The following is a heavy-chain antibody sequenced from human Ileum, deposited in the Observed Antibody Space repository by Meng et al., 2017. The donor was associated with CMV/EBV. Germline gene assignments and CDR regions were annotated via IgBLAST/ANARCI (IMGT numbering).Heavy chain of an antibody. V-gene: IGHV4-39*07. J-gene: IGHJ4*02. D-gene: IGHD2-21*02. Sequence: QRQPQVSGPALVKLSDTLSLTCTVSGASISRSTYYWGWIRQPPGKGLEWIGSIYYSGGTYYNPSLKSRVTISVDTSKNQFSLKLNSVTAADTAVYYCASGDSLRAVDFWGQGTLVTVSS. CDR1: GASISRSTYY. CDR3: ASGDSLRAVDF. CDR2: IYYSGGT.